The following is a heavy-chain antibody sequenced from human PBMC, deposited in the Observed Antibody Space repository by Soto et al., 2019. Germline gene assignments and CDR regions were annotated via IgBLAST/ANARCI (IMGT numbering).Heavy chain of an antibody. CDR2: IYYSGST. D-gene: IGHD3-22*01. V-gene: IGHV4-30-4*01. CDR1: GGSISSGDYY. Sequence: SETLSLTCTVSGGSISSGDYYWSWIRQPPGKGLEWIVYIYYSGSTYYNPSLKSRVTISVDTSKNPFSLKLSSVTAADTAVYYCARADSSGYYPFDYWGQGTLVTVSS. CDR3: ARADSSGYYPFDY. J-gene: IGHJ4*02.